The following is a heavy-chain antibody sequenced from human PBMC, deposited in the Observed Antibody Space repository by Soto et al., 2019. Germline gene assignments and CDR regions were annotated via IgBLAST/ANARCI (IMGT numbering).Heavy chain of an antibody. CDR2: IYHSGST. V-gene: IGHV4-30-4*01. CDR1: GGSISSGDYY. J-gene: IGHJ5*02. Sequence: QVQLQESGPGLVKPSQTLSLTCTVSGGSISSGDYYWSWLRQPPGKGLEWIGYIYHSGSTYYKRSIKSRVTISVDTSKNRFALKLSSVTAADTAVYYCARERPDGARLDPWGQGTLVTVSS. CDR3: ARERPDGARLDP. D-gene: IGHD6-6*01.